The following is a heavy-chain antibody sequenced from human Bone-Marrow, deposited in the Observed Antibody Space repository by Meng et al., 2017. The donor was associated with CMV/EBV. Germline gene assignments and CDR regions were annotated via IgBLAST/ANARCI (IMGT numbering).Heavy chain of an antibody. J-gene: IGHJ5*01. D-gene: IGHD1-20*01. V-gene: IGHV3-74*01. CDR2: INSDGSTT. CDR1: GFTFSNYW. Sequence: GESLKISCEASGFTFSNYWIHWVRQAPGKGLVWVSRINSDGSTTSYADSVKGRFTISRDNAKNTLYLQMNSLRVEDTALYYCARGGFNWKWAVWFDSWGQGTLVTVSS. CDR3: ARGGFNWKWAVWFDS.